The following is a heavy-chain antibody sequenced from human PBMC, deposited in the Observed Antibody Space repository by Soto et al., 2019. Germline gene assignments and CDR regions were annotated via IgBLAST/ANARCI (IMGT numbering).Heavy chain of an antibody. D-gene: IGHD5-12*01. J-gene: IGHJ6*03. CDR3: ARGRNSGYVYYYYYMDV. CDR2: INHSGST. Sequence: IRQPPGKGLEWIGEINHSGSTDYNPSLKSRVTISVDTSKNQFSLKLSSVTAADTAVYYCARGRNSGYVYYYYYMDVWGKGTTVTVSS. V-gene: IGHV4-34*01.